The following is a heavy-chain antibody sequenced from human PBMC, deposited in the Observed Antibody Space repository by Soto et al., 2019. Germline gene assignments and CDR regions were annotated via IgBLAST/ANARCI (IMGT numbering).Heavy chain of an antibody. CDR3: ARKAKRGAAFDF. V-gene: IGHV4-38-2*01. Sequence: SETLSLTCSVSVYSISSGYYWGWIRQPPGRGLEWIGNIYHGGDAYYHPSLKSRVAISVDTSRNQFSLRLSSVTAADTAVYYCARKAKRGAAFDFLGQGTRGTV. CDR1: VYSISSGYY. J-gene: IGHJ3*01. CDR2: IYHGGDA.